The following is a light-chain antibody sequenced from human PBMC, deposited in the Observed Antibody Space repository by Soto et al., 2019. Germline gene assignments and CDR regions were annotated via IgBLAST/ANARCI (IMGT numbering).Light chain of an antibody. CDR3: SSYTSSITYV. V-gene: IGLV2-18*02. CDR1: SSDVGSYNR. CDR2: EVS. J-gene: IGLJ1*01. Sequence: QSVLTQPPSVSGSPGQSVTISCTGTSSDVGSYNRVSWYQQPPGTAPKLMIYEVSNRPSGVPDRFSGSKSGNTASLTISWLQAEDEADYYCSSYTSSITYVFGTGTKVTVL.